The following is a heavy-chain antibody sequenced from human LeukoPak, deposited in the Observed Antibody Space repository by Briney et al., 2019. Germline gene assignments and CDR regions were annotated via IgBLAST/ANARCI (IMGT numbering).Heavy chain of an antibody. Sequence: ASVKVSCKASGYTFTGYYMHWVRQAPGQGLEWMGWMNPNSGYTGYAQKFQGRVTLTRNTSITTAYMELSSLRSEDTAVYYCARSLPKLGRTYFYDYWGQGTLVTVSS. D-gene: IGHD7-27*01. CDR1: GYTFTGYY. J-gene: IGHJ4*02. CDR3: ARSLPKLGRTYFYDY. CDR2: MNPNSGYT. V-gene: IGHV1-8*03.